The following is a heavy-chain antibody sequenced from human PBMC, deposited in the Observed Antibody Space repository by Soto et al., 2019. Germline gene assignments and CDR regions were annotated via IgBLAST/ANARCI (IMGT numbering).Heavy chain of an antibody. V-gene: IGHV4-4*02. CDR3: ARSAGWYAVHS. CDR1: GDSVSSPYY. CDR2: VFHTGTT. Sequence: QVQLQESGPGLVKPSGTLSLTCAVSGDSVSSPYYWCWVRQPPGKGLEWIGEVFHTGTTSYIPSLRSRVTISMDKSNNQFSLDLSSVTAADTVVYYCARSAGWYAVHSWGPGTLVIVSS. D-gene: IGHD6-19*01. J-gene: IGHJ4*02.